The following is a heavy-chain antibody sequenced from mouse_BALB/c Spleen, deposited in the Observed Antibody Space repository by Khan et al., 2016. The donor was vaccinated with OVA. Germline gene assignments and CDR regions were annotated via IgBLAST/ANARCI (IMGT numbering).Heavy chain of an antibody. CDR1: GYTFSTYG. J-gene: IGHJ3*01. Sequence: EVELVESGGDLVEPGGSLKLSCAASGYTFSTYGMSWVRQTPDKRLEWVATISTGGHSTYYPDSVRGRFTISRDNAKNTLYLQMTSLKSEDTAMFYCARLAYYYDSEGFAYWGQGTLVTVSA. CDR3: ARLAYYYDSEGFAY. D-gene: IGHD1-1*01. V-gene: IGHV5-6*01. CDR2: ISTGGHST.